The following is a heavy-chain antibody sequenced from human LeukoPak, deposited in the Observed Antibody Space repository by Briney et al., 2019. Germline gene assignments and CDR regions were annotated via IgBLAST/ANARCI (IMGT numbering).Heavy chain of an antibody. J-gene: IGHJ4*02. D-gene: IGHD1-26*01. Sequence: GGSLRLSCAVSGFTVSSNYMSWVRQAPGKGLEWVSLIYSGGSTYYADSVKGRFTISRDNSKNTLYLQMNSLRVEGTAVYYCARGVGAPFFDYWGQGTLVTVSS. V-gene: IGHV3-66*01. CDR3: ARGVGAPFFDY. CDR2: IYSGGST. CDR1: GFTVSSNY.